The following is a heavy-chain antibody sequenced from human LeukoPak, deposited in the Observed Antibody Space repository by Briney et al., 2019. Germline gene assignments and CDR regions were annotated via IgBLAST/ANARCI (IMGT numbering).Heavy chain of an antibody. D-gene: IGHD6-19*01. CDR1: GGSISSYY. CDR2: IYYSGST. Sequence: SETLSLTCTVSGGSISSYYWSWIRQPPGKGLEWIGYIYYSGSTYYNPSLKSRVTISVDTSKNQFSLKLSSVTAADTAVYYCARDRAVAGSYGMDVWGQGTTVTVSS. CDR3: ARDRAVAGSYGMDV. J-gene: IGHJ6*02. V-gene: IGHV4-59*12.